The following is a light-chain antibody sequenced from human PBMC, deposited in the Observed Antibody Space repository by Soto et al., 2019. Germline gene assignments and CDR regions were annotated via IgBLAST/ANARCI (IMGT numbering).Light chain of an antibody. CDR3: NSYTSSSTVV. J-gene: IGLJ1*01. CDR2: GVT. V-gene: IGLV2-14*01. Sequence: QSALTQPASVSGSPGQSITISCTGTSSDVGGYNYVSWYQQRPGKAPKLMIYGVTNRPSGVSSRFSGSRSGNTASLTISGLQAEDEAEYFCNSYTSSSTVVFGTGTKFTVL. CDR1: SSDVGGYNY.